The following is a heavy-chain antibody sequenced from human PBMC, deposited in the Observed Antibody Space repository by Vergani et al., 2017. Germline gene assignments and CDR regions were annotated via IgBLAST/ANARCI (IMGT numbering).Heavy chain of an antibody. CDR2: ISYDGDRR. CDR1: GFSFRGHG. Sequence: QVHLVESGGGVVQPGRSLTLSCVDSGFSFRGHGMHWVRQAPGKGLERVAMISYDGDRRDYGDFAEGRITISRDSAKTVYLQMNSLRVEDTAMYFYAKDLSYSTAWPRFDSRGQGTLVTVSS. D-gene: IGHD4-11*01. V-gene: IGHV3-30*18. J-gene: IGHJ4*02. CDR3: AKDLSYSTAWPRFDS.